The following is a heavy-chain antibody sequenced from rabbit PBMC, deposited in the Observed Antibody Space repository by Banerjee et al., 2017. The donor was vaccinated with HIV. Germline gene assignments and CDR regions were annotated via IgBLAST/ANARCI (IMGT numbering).Heavy chain of an antibody. D-gene: IGHD6-1*01. J-gene: IGHJ4*01. CDR2: IYAGNNGAT. Sequence: QEQLKESGGGLVQPGGSLKLSCKASGFSLISYSMSWVRQAPGKGLEWVACIYAGNNGATSYASWATGRFTISKTSSTTVTLQMTRLTAADTATYFCARDYINGWSDYVFNLWGPGTLVTVS. V-gene: IGHV1S45*01. CDR3: ARDYINGWSDYVFNL. CDR1: GFSLISYS.